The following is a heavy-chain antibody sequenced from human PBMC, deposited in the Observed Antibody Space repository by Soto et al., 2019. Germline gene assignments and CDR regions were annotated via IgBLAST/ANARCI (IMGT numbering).Heavy chain of an antibody. Sequence: SEALSLTCAVYGGSFSGYYWSWIRQPPGKGLEWIGEINHSGSTNYNPSLKSRVTISVDTSKNQFSLKLSSVTAADTAVYYCARGFYGDNGANYSYNIDVWGKGPTVTVSS. CDR3: ARGFYGDNGANYSYNIDV. D-gene: IGHD4-17*01. V-gene: IGHV4-34*01. CDR1: GGSFSGYY. CDR2: INHSGST. J-gene: IGHJ6*03.